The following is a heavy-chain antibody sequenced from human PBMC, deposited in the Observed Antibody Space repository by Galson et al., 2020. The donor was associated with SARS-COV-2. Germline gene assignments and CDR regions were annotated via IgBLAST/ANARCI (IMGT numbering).Heavy chain of an antibody. CDR1: GDYINSPNFC. CDR2: LCYTGNT. Sequence: SETLSLTCTVSGDYINSPNFCGDWIRQPPGKGLEWIGSLCYTGNTYYNTSLKSRVTISGDTSKNQFSLRLSSVTATDAGIYYCARRRGFKDDFDFWGQGTLVTVSS. CDR3: ARRRGFKDDFDF. J-gene: IGHJ4*02. V-gene: IGHV4-39*01. D-gene: IGHD3-10*01.